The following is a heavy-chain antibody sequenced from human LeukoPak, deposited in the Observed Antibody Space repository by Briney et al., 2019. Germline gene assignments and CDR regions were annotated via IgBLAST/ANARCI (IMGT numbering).Heavy chain of an antibody. CDR2: IKQDGSEK. Sequence: GGSLRLSCAASGFTFSSYWMSWVRQAPGKGLEWVANIKQDGSEKYYVDSMKGRFTITRDNAKNSLYLQMNSLRAEDTAVYYCARVVGYQYCFDFWGQGTLVTVSS. CDR1: GFTFSSYW. V-gene: IGHV3-7*01. D-gene: IGHD5-18*01. J-gene: IGHJ4*02. CDR3: ARVVGYQYCFDF.